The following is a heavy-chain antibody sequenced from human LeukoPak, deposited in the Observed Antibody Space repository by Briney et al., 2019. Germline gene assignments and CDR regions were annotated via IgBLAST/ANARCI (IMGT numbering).Heavy chain of an antibody. CDR1: GYTFISYG. V-gene: IGHV1-18*01. CDR3: ARVVGGSYYSANCFDY. D-gene: IGHD1-26*01. Sequence: ASVKVSCKPSGYTFISYGISWVRQAPGQGLEWMGWISAYNGNTNYAQKLQGRVTVTTDTSTSTAYMELRGLRSDDTAVYYCARVVGGSYYSANCFDYWGQGTLVTVSS. CDR2: ISAYNGNT. J-gene: IGHJ4*02.